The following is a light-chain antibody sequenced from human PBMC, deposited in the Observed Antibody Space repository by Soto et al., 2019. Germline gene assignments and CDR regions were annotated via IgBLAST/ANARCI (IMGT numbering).Light chain of an antibody. V-gene: IGKV3D-15*01. CDR3: QQHGQWPIT. Sequence: VMTQSPATLSVSAGNRVILSCWASQSVSSNLAWYQQKPGQAPRLLIYGISKRATDIPDRFSGSGSGTEFTLTISSLQPEDFATYYCQQHGQWPITFGQGTQVEIK. CDR2: GIS. CDR1: QSVSSN. J-gene: IGKJ5*01.